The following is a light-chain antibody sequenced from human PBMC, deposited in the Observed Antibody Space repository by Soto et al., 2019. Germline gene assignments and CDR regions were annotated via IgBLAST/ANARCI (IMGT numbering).Light chain of an antibody. J-gene: IGLJ2*01. V-gene: IGLV2-14*03. CDR1: SSDIGGYNF. CDR2: DAS. Sequence: QSALTQPASVSGSLGQSITISCTGTSSDIGGYNFVSWYQQHPGKAPRLLIYDASNQSSGISNRFSGSKSGNTASLAISGLQAEDEADYYCSSYSSTTSVVFGGGTKVTVL. CDR3: SSYSSTTSVV.